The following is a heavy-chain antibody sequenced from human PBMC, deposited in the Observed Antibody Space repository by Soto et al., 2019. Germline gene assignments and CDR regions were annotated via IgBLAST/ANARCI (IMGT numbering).Heavy chain of an antibody. Sequence: SETLSLTCAVYGGSFSGYYWSWIRQPPGKGLEWIGEINHSGSTNYNPSLKSRVTISVDTSKNQFSLKLSSVTAADTAVYYCARGVNDYGESIHWGQGTLVTVSS. CDR1: GGSFSGYY. V-gene: IGHV4-34*01. D-gene: IGHD4-17*01. J-gene: IGHJ4*02. CDR3: ARGVNDYGESIH. CDR2: INHSGST.